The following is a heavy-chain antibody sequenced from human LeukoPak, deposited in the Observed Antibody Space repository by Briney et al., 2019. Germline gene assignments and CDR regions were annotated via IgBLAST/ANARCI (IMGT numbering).Heavy chain of an antibody. J-gene: IGHJ4*02. CDR3: VRVSGHIYQHLDY. V-gene: IGHV4-39*07. D-gene: IGHD2-2*01. CDR1: GGSFSSCGYY. Sequence: PSETLSLTCTVSGGSFSSCGYYWGWIRQPPGKGLEWIGSIYYSGSTYYNPSLKSRVTISVSTSKTEFSLMLSSVTAEDTALYCCVRVSGHIYQHLDYWGQKAQVTVSP. CDR2: IYYSGST.